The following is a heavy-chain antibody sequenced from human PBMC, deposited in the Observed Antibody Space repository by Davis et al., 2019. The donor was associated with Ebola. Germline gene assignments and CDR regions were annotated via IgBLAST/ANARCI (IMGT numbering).Heavy chain of an antibody. CDR3: TLLQEHL. CDR1: GYIFTSYA. V-gene: IGHV7-4-1*02. Sequence: ASVKVSCKASGYIFTSYAMNWVRQAPGQGLEWMGWINTNTGNPTYAQGFTGRFVFSLDTSVSTAYLQISSLHQGPIGLPPGTLLQEHLWG. CDR2: INTNTGNP. J-gene: IGHJ6*01.